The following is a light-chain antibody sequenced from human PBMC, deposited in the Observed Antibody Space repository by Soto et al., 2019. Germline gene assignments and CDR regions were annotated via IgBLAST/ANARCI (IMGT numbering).Light chain of an antibody. Sequence: VIWMTQSPSLLSASTGDRVTISCRMSQGISSYLAWYQQKPGKAPKVLIYDASSWAGGVPSRFTGSGSGTEFTLTINSLQPDDFATYYCQQYSVYWTFGQGTKVDNK. CDR1: QGISSY. CDR3: QQYSVYWT. V-gene: IGKV1D-8*03. J-gene: IGKJ1*01. CDR2: DAS.